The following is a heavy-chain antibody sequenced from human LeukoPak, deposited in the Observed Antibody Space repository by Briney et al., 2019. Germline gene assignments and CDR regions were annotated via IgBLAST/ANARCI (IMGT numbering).Heavy chain of an antibody. CDR2: ISSSSSYI. CDR3: ARGQAIFDY. J-gene: IGHJ4*02. D-gene: IGHD2-2*01. CDR1: GFTFNNYN. Sequence: PGGSLRLSCAASGFTFNNYNMNCVRQAPGMGLEWVSSISSSSSYIYYADSVKGRFTISRDNAKNSLYLQMNSLRAEDTAVYYCARGQAIFDYWGQGTLVTVSS. V-gene: IGHV3-21*01.